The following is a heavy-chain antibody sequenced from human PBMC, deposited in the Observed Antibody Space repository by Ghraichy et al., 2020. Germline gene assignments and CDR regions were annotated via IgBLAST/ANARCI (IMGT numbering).Heavy chain of an antibody. CDR2: IYYSGST. J-gene: IGHJ4*02. CDR1: GGSISSSSYD. CDR3: ARLPRDSSGYYLYYFDY. Sequence: SETLSLTCSVSGGSISSSSYDWGWIRQPPGEGLEWIGNIYYSGSTYYNPSLKSRVTISVDMSKNQFSLNLSSVTAADTAVYYCARLPRDSSGYYLYYFDYWGQGTLVTVSS. D-gene: IGHD3-22*01. V-gene: IGHV4-39*01.